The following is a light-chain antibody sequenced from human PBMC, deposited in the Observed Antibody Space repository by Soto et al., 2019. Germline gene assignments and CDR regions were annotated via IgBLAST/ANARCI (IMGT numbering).Light chain of an antibody. CDR1: QSVSSN. CDR2: GAS. V-gene: IGKV3-15*01. J-gene: IGKJ3*01. CDR3: QQYSNWPIT. Sequence: EIVMTQSPATLSVSPGERATLSCRASQSVSSNLAWYQQKPGQAPRLLIYGASTRATVIPARFSGSGSGTEFTLTISSPQSEAFAVYYCQQYSNWPITFGPGTKVDIK.